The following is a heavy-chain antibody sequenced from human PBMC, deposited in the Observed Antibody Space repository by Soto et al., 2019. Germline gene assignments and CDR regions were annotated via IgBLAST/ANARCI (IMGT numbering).Heavy chain of an antibody. D-gene: IGHD6-13*01. CDR2: IYSGGST. Sequence: GGSLRLSCAASGFTVSSNYMSWVRQAPGKGLEWVSVIYSGGSTYYADSVKGRFTISRDNSKNTLYLQMNSLRAEDTAVYYCARDTRIAAAGPYYYYYYGMDVWGQGTTVTVS. J-gene: IGHJ6*02. CDR3: ARDTRIAAAGPYYYYYYGMDV. V-gene: IGHV3-53*01. CDR1: GFTVSSNY.